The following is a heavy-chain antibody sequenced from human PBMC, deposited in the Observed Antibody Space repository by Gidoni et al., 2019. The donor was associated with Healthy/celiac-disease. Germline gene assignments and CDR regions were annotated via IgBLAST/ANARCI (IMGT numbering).Heavy chain of an antibody. J-gene: IGHJ4*02. D-gene: IGHD5-12*01. Sequence: TFSSYAMSWVRQSPGKGLEWVSAISGSGGRTYYADSVKGRFTLSRDNSKNTLYLQMNSLRAEDTAVYYCAKEWLRLPVRLNNFDYWGQGTLVIVSS. CDR3: AKEWLRLPVRLNNFDY. V-gene: IGHV3-23*01. CDR2: ISGSGGRT. CDR1: TFSSYA.